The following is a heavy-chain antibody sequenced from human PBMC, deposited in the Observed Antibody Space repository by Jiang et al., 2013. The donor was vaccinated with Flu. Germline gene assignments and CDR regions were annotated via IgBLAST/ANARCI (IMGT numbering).Heavy chain of an antibody. V-gene: IGHV4-59*01. J-gene: IGHJ3*02. CDR2: IYYSGST. CDR3: ARDRGNYDFWSGYQNAFDI. D-gene: IGHD3-3*01. Sequence: LLKPSETLSLTCTVSGGSISSYYWSWIRQPPGKGLEWIGYIYYSGSTNYNPSLKSRVTISVDTSKNQFSLKLSSVTAADTAVYYCARDRGNYDFWSGYQNAFDIWGQGTMVTVSS. CDR1: GGSISSYY.